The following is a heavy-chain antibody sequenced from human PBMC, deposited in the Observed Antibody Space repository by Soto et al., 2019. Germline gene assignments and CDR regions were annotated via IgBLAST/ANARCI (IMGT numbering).Heavy chain of an antibody. CDR2: IIPIFGTA. J-gene: IGHJ4*02. Sequence: SVKVSCKASGGTFSSYAISWVRQAPGQGLEWMGGIIPIFGTANYAQKFQGRVTITADESTSTAYMELSSLRSEDTAVYYCASLDPYSGYDFYFAYWGQGTLVTVSS. V-gene: IGHV1-69*13. CDR3: ASLDPYSGYDFYFAY. CDR1: GGTFSSYA. D-gene: IGHD5-12*01.